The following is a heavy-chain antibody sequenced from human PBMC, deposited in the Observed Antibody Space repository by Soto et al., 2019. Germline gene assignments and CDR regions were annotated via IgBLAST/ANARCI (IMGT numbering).Heavy chain of an antibody. CDR1: GGSMSNSMYY. V-gene: IGHV4-39*01. Sequence: SAIKSLPSPFSGGSMSNSMYYVSWIRQPPGKGLEWIGSIYYIGSTYYNPSLKSRVTISVDTSKNQFSLKLSSVTAADTTVYYCAREKNWFDPWGQGTFVTVSS. J-gene: IGHJ5*01. CDR2: IYYIGST. CDR3: AREKNWFDP.